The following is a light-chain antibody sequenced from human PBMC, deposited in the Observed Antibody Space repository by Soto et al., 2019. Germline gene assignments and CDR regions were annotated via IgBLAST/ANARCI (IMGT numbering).Light chain of an antibody. CDR2: KAS. CDR3: QHYNSYSEA. V-gene: IGKV1-5*03. Sequence: DIQMTQSPSTLSGSVGDRVTITCRASQTISSWLAWYQQKPGKAPKLLIYKASTLKSGVPSRFSGSGSGTEFTLTISSQQPDDFVTYYCQHYNSYSEAFGQGTKVELK. CDR1: QTISSW. J-gene: IGKJ1*01.